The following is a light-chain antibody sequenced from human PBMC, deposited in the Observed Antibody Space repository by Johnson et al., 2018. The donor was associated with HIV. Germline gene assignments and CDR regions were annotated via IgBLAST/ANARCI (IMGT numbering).Light chain of an antibody. J-gene: IGLJ1*01. CDR3: GTWDSSLSAGGV. Sequence: QSVLTQPPSVSGTPGQSVTISCSGSTSNIGSNTVNWYQQLPGTAPKLLIYENNKRPSGIPDRFSGSTSGASATLGITGLQTVDEADYYCGTWDSSLSAGGVFGTGTKVTVL. CDR1: TSNIGSNT. V-gene: IGLV1-51*02. CDR2: ENN.